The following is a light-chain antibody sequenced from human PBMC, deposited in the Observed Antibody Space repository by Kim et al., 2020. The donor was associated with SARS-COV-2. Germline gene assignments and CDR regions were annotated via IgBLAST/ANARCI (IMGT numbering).Light chain of an antibody. CDR3: QHYSTTPLT. Sequence: VSPGERATLSCRAIQSVSTSLAWYQQKPGQAPRLLIYGASTRATGIPARFSGSGSGTEFTLTISSLQSEDFAVYTCQHYSTTPLTFGGGTKVDIK. V-gene: IGKV3-15*01. CDR2: GAS. J-gene: IGKJ4*01. CDR1: QSVSTS.